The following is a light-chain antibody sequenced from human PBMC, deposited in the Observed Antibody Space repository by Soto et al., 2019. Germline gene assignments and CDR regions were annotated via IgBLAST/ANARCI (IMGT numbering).Light chain of an antibody. CDR2: KAS. CDR3: QQYYSLYP. CDR1: QSISSW. Sequence: DIQMTQSPSTLSASVGDRVTITCRASQSISSWLAWYQQKPGKAPKLLIYKASSLESGVPSRFSGSGSGTEFTLTLSRLQPDDFATYYGQQYYSLYPFGQGTKLEIK. V-gene: IGKV1-5*03. J-gene: IGKJ2*01.